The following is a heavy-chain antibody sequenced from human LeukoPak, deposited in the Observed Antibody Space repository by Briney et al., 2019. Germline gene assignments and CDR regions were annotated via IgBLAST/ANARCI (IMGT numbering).Heavy chain of an antibody. CDR1: GYTFTSYG. J-gene: IGHJ4*02. Sequence: ASVTVSCKASGYTFTSYGISWVRQAPAQGLELMGWISAYNGNTNYAQKLQGRVTMTTDTSTSTAYMELRSLRSDDTAVYYCARDRAAGTTYFDYWGQGTLVTVSS. CDR2: ISAYNGNT. D-gene: IGHD6-13*01. CDR3: ARDRAAGTTYFDY. V-gene: IGHV1-18*01.